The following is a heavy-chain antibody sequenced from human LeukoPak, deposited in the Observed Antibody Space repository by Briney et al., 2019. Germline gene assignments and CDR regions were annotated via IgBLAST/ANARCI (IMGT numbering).Heavy chain of an antibody. V-gene: IGHV1-46*01. Sequence: ASVKVSCKASGYTFTSYYMHWVRQAPGQGLEWMGIINPSGGTTSYAQKFQGRVTMTRDTSISTAYMELSSLRSEDTAVYYCARAVSSGYYYYMDVWGKGTTVTVSS. CDR1: GYTFTSYY. D-gene: IGHD1-26*01. CDR3: ARAVSSGYYYYMDV. J-gene: IGHJ6*03. CDR2: INPSGGTT.